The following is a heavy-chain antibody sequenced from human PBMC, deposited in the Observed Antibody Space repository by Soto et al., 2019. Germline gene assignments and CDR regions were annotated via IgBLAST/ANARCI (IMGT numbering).Heavy chain of an antibody. CDR2: IKDTGDA. CDR3: AREGGLHWFES. J-gene: IGHJ5*01. CDR1: GDSIKTETW. Sequence: QVHLQESGPGLVKPSETLSLTCAVSGDSIKTETWWSWLRQLPGTGLEWIGEIKDTGDANANPALRSRVSMSVDRTKNQFFLNLRSVSAADTAVYFCAREGGLHWFESWGQGTLVTVSS. D-gene: IGHD2-15*01. V-gene: IGHV4-4*02.